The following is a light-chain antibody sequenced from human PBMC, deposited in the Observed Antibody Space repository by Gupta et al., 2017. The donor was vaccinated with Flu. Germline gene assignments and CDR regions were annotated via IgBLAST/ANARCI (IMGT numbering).Light chain of an antibody. Sequence: RVTISCSGSRSNIRTNSVFWYQHLPGTAPKLLSYRNDQRPSGVPDRFSGSKSGTSASLAISGLRSEDEADFDGAAWDDSLGRYVFGTGTKVTVL. CDR1: RSNIRTNS. J-gene: IGLJ1*01. V-gene: IGLV1-47*01. CDR3: AAWDDSLGRYV. CDR2: RND.